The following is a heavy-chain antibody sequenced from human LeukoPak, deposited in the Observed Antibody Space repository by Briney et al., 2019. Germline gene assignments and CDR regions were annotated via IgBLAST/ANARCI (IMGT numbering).Heavy chain of an antibody. D-gene: IGHD2-15*01. CDR3: ARSSQKEAIVRPSDY. CDR2: ISASSGNR. V-gene: IGHV1-18*04. Sequence: ASVKVSCKASGYTFTNYHINWVRQAPGQGLEWMGWISASSGNRNYAQKLQGRVTMTTDTSTTTAYMELRNLRSDDTAVYYCARSSQKEAIVRPSDYWGQGTLVTVS. CDR1: GYTFTNYH. J-gene: IGHJ4*02.